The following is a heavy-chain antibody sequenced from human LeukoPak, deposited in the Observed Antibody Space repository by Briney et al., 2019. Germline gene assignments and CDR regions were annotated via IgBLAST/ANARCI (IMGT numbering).Heavy chain of an antibody. CDR2: INPNSGGT. CDR1: GYTFTSYG. V-gene: IGHV1-2*06. J-gene: IGHJ4*02. Sequence: ASVTVSCKTSGYTFTSYGISWVRQAPGQGLEWMGRINPNSGGTNYAQKFQGRVTMTRDTSISTAYMELSRLRSDDTAVYYCARGAHDYGDYILENYFDYWGQGTLVTVSS. CDR3: ARGAHDYGDYILENYFDY. D-gene: IGHD4-17*01.